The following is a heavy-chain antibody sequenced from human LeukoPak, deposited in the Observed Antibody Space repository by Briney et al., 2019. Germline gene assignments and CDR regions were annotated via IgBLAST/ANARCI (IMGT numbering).Heavy chain of an antibody. CDR3: ARDLIGFGELLYGPDAFDI. D-gene: IGHD3-10*01. J-gene: IGHJ3*02. V-gene: IGHV3-48*03. Sequence: PGGSLRLSCAASGFTFSSYEMNWVRQAPGKGLEWVSYISSSGSTIYYADSVKGRFTISRDNAKSSLYLQMNSLRAEDTAVYYCARDLIGFGELLYGPDAFDIWGQGTMVTVSS. CDR2: ISSSGSTI. CDR1: GFTFSSYE.